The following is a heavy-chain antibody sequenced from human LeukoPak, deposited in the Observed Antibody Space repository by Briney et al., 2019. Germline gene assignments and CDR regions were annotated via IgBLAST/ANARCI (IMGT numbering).Heavy chain of an antibody. V-gene: IGHV3-48*04. CDR3: ASSRVSLWYWYFDL. CDR1: GFTFSIYS. D-gene: IGHD2-21*01. J-gene: IGHJ2*01. Sequence: QSGGSLRLSCAPSGFTFSIYSMNWVRQAPGKGLEWVSYISSSSSTIYYADSVKGRFTISGDNAKNSLYLQMNSLRAEDTAVYYCASSRVSLWYWYFDLWGRGTLVTVSS. CDR2: ISSSSSTI.